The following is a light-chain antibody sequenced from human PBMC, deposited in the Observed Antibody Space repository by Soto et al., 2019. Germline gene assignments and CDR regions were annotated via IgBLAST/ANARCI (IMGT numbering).Light chain of an antibody. CDR1: HSVSSNY. Sequence: EIVLTHSPGTLSLSPGERATLSCRATHSVSSNYLAWYQQKPGQAPRLLIFGASSRATLIPDRFSGSGSGTDFTLTISSLEPEDLAVYYCQQYCDSPLTFGQGTRVEIK. J-gene: IGKJ1*01. CDR2: GAS. CDR3: QQYCDSPLT. V-gene: IGKV3-20*01.